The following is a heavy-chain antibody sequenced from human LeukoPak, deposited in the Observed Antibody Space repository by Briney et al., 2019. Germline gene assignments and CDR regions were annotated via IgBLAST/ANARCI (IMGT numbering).Heavy chain of an antibody. D-gene: IGHD2-2*01. CDR3: ARSLGQIVVVPAAMGLYYYYYGMDV. Sequence: ASVKVSCKAPGGTFSSYAISWVRQAPGQGLEWMGGIIPIFGTANYAQKFQGRVTITADESTSTAYMELSSLRSEDTAVYYCARSLGQIVVVPAAMGLYYYYYGMDVWGQGTTVTVSS. V-gene: IGHV1-69*01. CDR1: GGTFSSYA. J-gene: IGHJ6*02. CDR2: IIPIFGTA.